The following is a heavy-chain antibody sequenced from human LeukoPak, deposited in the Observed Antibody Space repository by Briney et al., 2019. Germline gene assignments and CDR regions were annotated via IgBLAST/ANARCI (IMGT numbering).Heavy chain of an antibody. CDR3: AAHSYYYGLGSYPHFLDY. V-gene: IGHV3-20*04. CDR1: GFSFEDNS. Sequence: GGSLRLSCAASGFSFEDNSMSWVRQAPREGLEWGSGLYWNGESTGYADSVKGRFTISRDNTSNTLFLQKNSLRTEDTALDYWAAHSYYYGLGSYPHFLDYWGQGTLVTVSA. J-gene: IGHJ4*02. CDR2: LYWNGEST. D-gene: IGHD3-10*01.